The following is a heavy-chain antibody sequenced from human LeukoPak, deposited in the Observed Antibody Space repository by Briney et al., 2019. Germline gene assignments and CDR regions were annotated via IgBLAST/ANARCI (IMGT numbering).Heavy chain of an antibody. CDR1: GGSISSYY. V-gene: IGHV4-59*08. J-gene: IGHJ4*02. CDR3: ARHSGSRSVDY. Sequence: KPSETLSLTCTVSGGSISSYYWSWIRQPPGRGLEWIGSIYYSESTDYNPSLKSRATISVDTSKNQLSLKLSSVTAADTAVYYCARHSGSRSVDYWGQGTLVTVSS. CDR2: IYYSEST. D-gene: IGHD3-10*01.